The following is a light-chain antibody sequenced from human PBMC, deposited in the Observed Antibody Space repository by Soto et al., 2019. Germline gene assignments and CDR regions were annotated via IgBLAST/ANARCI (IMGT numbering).Light chain of an antibody. CDR3: QQYGSSPWT. J-gene: IGKJ1*01. CDR2: GAS. CDR1: QSVSSTF. V-gene: IGKV3-20*01. Sequence: EIVLTQSPCTLSFSAGERATLSFMASQSVSSTFLAWYQHKPGRPPRLLIYGASSRATDIPDRFSGGGSGTDFTLTIIRLEPEDFAVYYCQQYGSSPWTFGQGTKVDIK.